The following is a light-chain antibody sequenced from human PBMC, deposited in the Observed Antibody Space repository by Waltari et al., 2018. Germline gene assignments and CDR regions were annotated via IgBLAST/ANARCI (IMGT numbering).Light chain of an antibody. CDR1: QHIAGY. J-gene: IGKJ4*01. Sequence: AIRMTQSPSSFPASTGDRVTITCRASQHIAGYLAWYQQKPGKAPKLLIYAPSTLQSGVPSRFSGSGSGTDFTLTISCLQSEDFATYYCQQYYSDPLTFGGGTKVEIK. CDR3: QQYYSDPLT. CDR2: APS. V-gene: IGKV1-8*01.